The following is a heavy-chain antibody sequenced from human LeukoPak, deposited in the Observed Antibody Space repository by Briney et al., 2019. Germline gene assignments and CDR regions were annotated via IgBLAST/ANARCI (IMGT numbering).Heavy chain of an antibody. CDR3: ARVDYYDSSGYYHPGGY. D-gene: IGHD3-22*01. J-gene: IGHJ4*02. CDR1: GGSFSGYY. CDR2: INHSGST. V-gene: IGHV4-34*01. Sequence: PSETLSLTCAVYGGSFSGYYWSWIRQPPGKGLEWIGEINHSGSTNYNPSLKSRVTISVDTSKNQFSLKLSSVTAADTAVYYCARVDYYDSSGYYHPGGYWGQGTLVTVSS.